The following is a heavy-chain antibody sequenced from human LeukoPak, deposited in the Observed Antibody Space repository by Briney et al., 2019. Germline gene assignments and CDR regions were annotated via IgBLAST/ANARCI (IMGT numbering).Heavy chain of an antibody. Sequence: GGSLRLSCAVSGFTFNTYAMTWVRQAPGRGLERISSIDTAGDTYYADSVKGRFTISRDNSKNTLYLQMNSLRAEDTAVYYCARDSSGWYYFDYWGQGTLVTVSS. CDR2: IDTAGDT. J-gene: IGHJ4*02. CDR3: ARDSSGWYYFDY. V-gene: IGHV3-23*01. CDR1: GFTFNTYA. D-gene: IGHD6-19*01.